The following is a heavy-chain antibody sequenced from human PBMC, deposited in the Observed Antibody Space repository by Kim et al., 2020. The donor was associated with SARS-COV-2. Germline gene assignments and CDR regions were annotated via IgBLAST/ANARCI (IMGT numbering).Heavy chain of an antibody. CDR2: IYYSGST. Sequence: SETLSLTCTVSGGSISSYYWSWIRQPPGKGLEWIGYIYYSGSTNYNPSLKSRVTISVDTSKNQFSLKLSSVTAADTAVYYCASQRITMVRGVSPIDYWGQGTLVTVSS. D-gene: IGHD3-10*01. CDR1: GGSISSYY. CDR3: ASQRITMVRGVSPIDY. V-gene: IGHV4-59*01. J-gene: IGHJ4*02.